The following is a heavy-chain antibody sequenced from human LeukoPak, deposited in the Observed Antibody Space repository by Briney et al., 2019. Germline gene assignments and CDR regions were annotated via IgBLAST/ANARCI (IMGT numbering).Heavy chain of an antibody. V-gene: IGHV3-33*01. D-gene: IGHD6-13*01. J-gene: IGHJ4*02. CDR2: IWYDGSKK. CDR3: ARDPGTLATYFDY. Sequence: GGSLRLSCAASGFTFSSYGMHWVRQAPGKGLEWVAVIWYDGSKKYCADSVKGRFTISRDDSKNTLYLQMNSLRAEDTAIYYCARDPGTLATYFDYWGPGTLVTVSS. CDR1: GFTFSSYG.